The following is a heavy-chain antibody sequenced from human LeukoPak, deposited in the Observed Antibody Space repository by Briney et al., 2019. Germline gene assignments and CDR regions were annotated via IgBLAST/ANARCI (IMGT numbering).Heavy chain of an antibody. J-gene: IGHJ4*02. CDR2: IKQDGSEK. D-gene: IGHD5-24*01. V-gene: IGHV3-7*01. CDR1: GFTSSSYW. Sequence: GGSLRLSCAASGFTSSSYWMSWVRQAPGKGLEWVANIKQDGSEKYYVDSVKGRFTISRDNAKNSLYLQMNSLRAEDTAVYYCARDSVATTFDYWGQGTLVTVSS. CDR3: ARDSVATTFDY.